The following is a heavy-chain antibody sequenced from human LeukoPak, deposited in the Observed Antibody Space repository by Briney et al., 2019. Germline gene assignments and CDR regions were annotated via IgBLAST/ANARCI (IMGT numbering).Heavy chain of an antibody. V-gene: IGHV1-2*02. CDR2: INPNSGGT. Sequence: ASVKVSCKASGYTFTGYYMHWVRQAPGQGLEWMGWINPNSGGTNYAQKFQGRVTMTRDTSISTAYMELSRLRSDDTAVYYCARVPVIYYDSSGYYYVDWYFDLWGRGTLVTVSS. CDR3: ARVPVIYYDSSGYYYVDWYFDL. J-gene: IGHJ2*01. D-gene: IGHD3-22*01. CDR1: GYTFTGYY.